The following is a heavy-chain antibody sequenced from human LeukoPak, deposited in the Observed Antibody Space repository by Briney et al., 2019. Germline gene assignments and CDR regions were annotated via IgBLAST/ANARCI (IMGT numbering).Heavy chain of an antibody. J-gene: IGHJ6*04. CDR1: GGTFSSYA. Sequence: SVKVSCKASGGTFSSYAISWVRQAPGQGLEWMGGIIPIFGTANYAQKFQGRVTITADESTSTAYMELSSLRSEDTAVYYCARDRWNDGYYYGMDVWGKGTTVTVSS. D-gene: IGHD1-1*01. V-gene: IGHV1-69*13. CDR3: ARDRWNDGYYYGMDV. CDR2: IIPIFGTA.